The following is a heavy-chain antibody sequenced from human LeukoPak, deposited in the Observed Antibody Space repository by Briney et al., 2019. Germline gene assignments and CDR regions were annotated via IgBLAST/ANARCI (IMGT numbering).Heavy chain of an antibody. CDR3: ASTVGVELRPRDAFDI. Sequence: SETLSLTCTVSGGSISSYYWSWIRQPPGKGLEWIGYIYYSGSTNYNPSLKSRVTISVDTSKNQFSLKLSSVTAADTAVYYCASTVGVELRPRDAFDIWGQGTMVTASS. J-gene: IGHJ3*02. V-gene: IGHV4-59*01. CDR2: IYYSGST. D-gene: IGHD3-16*01. CDR1: GGSISSYY.